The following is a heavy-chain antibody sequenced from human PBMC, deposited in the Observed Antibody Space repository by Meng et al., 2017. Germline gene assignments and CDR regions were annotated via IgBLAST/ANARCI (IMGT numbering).Heavy chain of an antibody. CDR2: INTNTGNP. J-gene: IGHJ6*02. V-gene: IGHV7-4-1*02. CDR1: GGTFSSYA. D-gene: IGHD6-13*01. CDR3: ARGYSSSWYSLLPPHYYYYGMDV. Sequence: ASVKVSCKASGGTFSSYAISWVRQAPGQGLEWMGWINTNTGNPTYAQGFTGRFVFSLDTSVSTAYLQISSLKAEDTAVYYCARGYSSSWYSLLPPHYYYYGMDVWGQGTTVTVSS.